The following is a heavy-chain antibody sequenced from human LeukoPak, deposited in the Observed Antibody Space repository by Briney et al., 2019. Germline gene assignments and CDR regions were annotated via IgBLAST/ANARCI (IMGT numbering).Heavy chain of an antibody. J-gene: IGHJ4*02. CDR1: GFTFGDYA. D-gene: IGHD6-19*01. CDR3: TRVGMYSSGWHSDY. CDR2: IRSKAYGGTT. V-gene: IGHV3-49*04. Sequence: GGSLRLSCTASGFTFGDYAMSWVRQAPGKGLEWVGFIRSKAYGGTTEYAASVKVRFTISRDDSKSIAYLQMNSLKTEDTAVYYCTRVGMYSSGWHSDYWGQGTLVTVSS.